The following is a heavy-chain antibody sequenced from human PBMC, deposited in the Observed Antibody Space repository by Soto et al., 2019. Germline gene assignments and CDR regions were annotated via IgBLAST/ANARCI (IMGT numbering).Heavy chain of an antibody. CDR1: GGSISSSSYY. CDR3: ASQGRYCGGDCYSVDY. CDR2: IYYSGST. J-gene: IGHJ4*02. Sequence: SETLSLTCTVSGGSISSSSYYWGWIRQPPGKGLEWIGSIYYSGSTYYNPSLKSRVTISVGTSKNQFSLKLSSVTAADTAVYYCASQGRYCGGDCYSVDYWGQGTLVTVSS. D-gene: IGHD2-21*02. V-gene: IGHV4-39*01.